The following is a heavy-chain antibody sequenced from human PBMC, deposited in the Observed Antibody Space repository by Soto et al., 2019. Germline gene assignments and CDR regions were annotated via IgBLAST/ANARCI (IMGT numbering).Heavy chain of an antibody. D-gene: IGHD6-13*01. Sequence: PGGSLRLSCAASGFTFSGSAMHWVRQASGKGLEWVGRIRSKANSYATAYAASVKGRFTISRDDSKNTAYLQMNSLKTEDTAVYYCTRQGGSSWPLDYWGQRTLVTVSS. CDR2: IRSKANSYAT. CDR1: GFTFSGSA. V-gene: IGHV3-73*01. J-gene: IGHJ4*02. CDR3: TRQGGSSWPLDY.